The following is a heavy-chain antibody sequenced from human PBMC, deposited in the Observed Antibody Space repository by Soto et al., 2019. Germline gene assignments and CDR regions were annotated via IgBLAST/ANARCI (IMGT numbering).Heavy chain of an antibody. CDR1: GGSISSGGYY. J-gene: IGHJ4*02. CDR2: IYYSGST. CDR3: ARGTSWQLPFDY. Sequence: SETLSLTCTVSGGSISSGGYYWSWIRQHPGKGLEWIGYIYYSGSTYYNPSLKSRVTISGDTSKNQFSLKVSSVTAADTAVYYCARGTSWQLPFDYWGQGTLVTVSS. V-gene: IGHV4-61*08. D-gene: IGHD6-13*01.